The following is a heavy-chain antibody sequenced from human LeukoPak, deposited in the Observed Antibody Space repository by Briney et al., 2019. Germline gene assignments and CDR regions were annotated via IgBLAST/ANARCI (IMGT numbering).Heavy chain of an antibody. CDR1: GFTVSRTY. D-gene: IGHD2-21*02. CDR3: ARGGGCGGDCYSGSRDAFDI. V-gene: IGHV3-53*01. J-gene: IGHJ3*02. CDR2: IHSGYIT. Sequence: PGGSLRLSCAASGFTVSRTYMSWVRQAPGKGLEWIPVIHSGYITDYADSVKGRFTISRDNFKNTLYLQMDSLRAEDTAVYYCARGGGCGGDCYSGSRDAFDIWGQGTMVTVSS.